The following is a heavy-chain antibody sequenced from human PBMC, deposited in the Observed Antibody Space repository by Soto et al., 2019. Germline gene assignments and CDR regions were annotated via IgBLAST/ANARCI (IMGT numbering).Heavy chain of an antibody. CDR3: ARGPLYYYDSCGYYDY. Sequence: GGSLRLSCAASGFTFNSYWMPWVRQAQGKGLAWASRINTDGRSTSYADSVKARFTISRDNAKNTLYLQMNCLRAEDTAVYYCARGPLYYYDSCGYYDYWGQGTLVTVSS. D-gene: IGHD3-22*01. J-gene: IGHJ4*02. V-gene: IGHV3-74*01. CDR1: GFTFNSYW. CDR2: INTDGRST.